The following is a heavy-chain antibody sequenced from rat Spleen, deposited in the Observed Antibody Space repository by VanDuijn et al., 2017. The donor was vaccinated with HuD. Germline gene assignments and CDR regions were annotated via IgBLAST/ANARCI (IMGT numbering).Heavy chain of an antibody. Sequence: EVQLVESGGGLVQPGRSLKLSCAASGFTFSDFFMAWVRQAPTKGLEWVATISYGDSSGHSSTYYRDSVKGRFTISRDNAKSALYLQMNSLRSEDTATYYCARTDYGYFDYWGQGVMVTVSS. CDR1: GFTFSDFF. CDR2: ISYGDSSGHSST. D-gene: IGHD1-6*01. J-gene: IGHJ2*01. CDR3: ARTDYGYFDY. V-gene: IGHV5-22*01.